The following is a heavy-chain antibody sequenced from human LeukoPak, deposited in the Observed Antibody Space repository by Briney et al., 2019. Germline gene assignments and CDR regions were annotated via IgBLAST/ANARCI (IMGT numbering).Heavy chain of an antibody. J-gene: IGHJ4*02. CDR1: GGSISSYY. CDR2: IYYSGST. CDR3: ARGRRVAAAPPVLDY. V-gene: IGHV4-59*01. D-gene: IGHD6-13*01. Sequence: SETLSLTCTVSGGSISSYYWSWIRQPPGKGLEWIGYIYYSGSTNYNPSLESRVTISVDTSKNQFSLKLSSVTAADTAVYYCARGRRVAAAPPVLDYWGQGTLVTVSS.